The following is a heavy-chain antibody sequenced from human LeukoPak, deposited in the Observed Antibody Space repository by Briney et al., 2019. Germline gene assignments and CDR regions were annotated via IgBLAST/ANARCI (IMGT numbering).Heavy chain of an antibody. J-gene: IGHJ6*03. CDR3: ARYILGGSGNYSYYYYYYMDV. Sequence: SETLSLTCTVSGGSISSYYWSRIRQPPGKGLEWIGSFYHSGSTYYKPSLKSRVTISVDTSKNQLSLKLSSVTAADTAVYYCARYILGGSGNYSYYYYYYMDVWGKGTTVTVSS. CDR2: FYHSGST. V-gene: IGHV4-59*04. CDR1: GGSISSYY. D-gene: IGHD3-10*01.